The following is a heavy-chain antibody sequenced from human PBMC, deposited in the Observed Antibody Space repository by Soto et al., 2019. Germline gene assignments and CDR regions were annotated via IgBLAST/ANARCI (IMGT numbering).Heavy chain of an antibody. CDR1: GFTFSSYA. V-gene: IGHV3-23*01. Sequence: EVQLLESGGGLVQPGGSLRLYCAASGFTFSSYAMSWVRQAPGKGLEWVSSVSGSSGSKSYADSVKGRFTISRDTPKSTVYLQMISLRAEDTAVYFCAKDWCSGTTCYCLENWGQGTLVTVSS. CDR3: AKDWCSGTTCYCLEN. D-gene: IGHD1-7*01. CDR2: VSGSSGSK. J-gene: IGHJ4*02.